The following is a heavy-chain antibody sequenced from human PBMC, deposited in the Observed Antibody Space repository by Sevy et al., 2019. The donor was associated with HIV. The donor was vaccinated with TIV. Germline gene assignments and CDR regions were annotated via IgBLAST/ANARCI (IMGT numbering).Heavy chain of an antibody. J-gene: IGHJ6*02. CDR1: GFTFSSYA. CDR3: ANDGGYCSSTSCYFWAYYYYGMDV. D-gene: IGHD2-2*01. CDR2: ISGSGGST. V-gene: IGHV3-23*01. Sequence: GGSLRLSCAASGFTFSSYAMSWVRQAPGKGLEWVSAISGSGGSTYYADSVKGRFTISRDNSKNTLYLQMNSLRAEDTAVYYCANDGGYCSSTSCYFWAYYYYGMDVWGQGTTVTVSS.